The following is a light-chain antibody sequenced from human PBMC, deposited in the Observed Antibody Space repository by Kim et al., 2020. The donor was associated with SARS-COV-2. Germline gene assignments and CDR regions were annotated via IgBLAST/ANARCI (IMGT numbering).Light chain of an antibody. CDR2: DVS. CDR3: STTYLV. J-gene: IGLJ2*01. V-gene: IGLV2-14*03. Sequence: SGSPGQSITISCTGTGSDVGAYNYVSWYQQHPGKAPKLLIYDVSSRPSGISYRFSGSRSGNTASLTISGLQAEDEADYYCSTTYLVFGGGTQLTVL. CDR1: GSDVGAYNY.